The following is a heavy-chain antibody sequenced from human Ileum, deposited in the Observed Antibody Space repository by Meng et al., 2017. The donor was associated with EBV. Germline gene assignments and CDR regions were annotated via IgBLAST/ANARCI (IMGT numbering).Heavy chain of an antibody. J-gene: IGHJ4*02. D-gene: IGHD1-26*01. CDR2: MSYSGST. CDR1: GGSVRSAHSF. CDR3: AGDPHSGSPH. V-gene: IGHV4-61*01. Sequence: QVQLQGSGPGLVKPSETLSLTCPVSGGSVRSAHSFWAWIRQPPGKGLEWIGYMSYSGSTNYSPPLESRVTISVDTSKNQFSLKLSSVTAADTAVYYCAGDPHSGSPHWGQGTLVTVSS.